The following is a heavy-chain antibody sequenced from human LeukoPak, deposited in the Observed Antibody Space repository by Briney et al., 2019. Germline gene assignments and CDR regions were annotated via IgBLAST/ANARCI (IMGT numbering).Heavy chain of an antibody. D-gene: IGHD3-22*01. CDR3: ARHFTYYYDSSNYPRDAFHS. V-gene: IGHV4-59*08. CDR2: MYYSGST. CDR1: GGSISGYY. Sequence: SQTLSLTCTVSGGSISGYYWSWIRHSPGKGLVWIGYMYYSGSTNYNPPLRSRITIAIDMYKHRFSLTLSSVTAADTALYYCARHFTYYYDSSNYPRDAFHSWGQGRMVAVSS. J-gene: IGHJ3*02.